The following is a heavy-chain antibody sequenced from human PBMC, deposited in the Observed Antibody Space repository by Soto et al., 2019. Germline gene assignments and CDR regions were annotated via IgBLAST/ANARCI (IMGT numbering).Heavy chain of an antibody. Sequence: SETLSLTCTVSGGSISSSSYYWGWIRQPPGKGLEWIGSIYYSGSTYYNPSLKSRVTISVDTSKNQFSLKLSSVTAADTAVYYCARERAFSDVRGPEYYWGQGTLVTVSS. J-gene: IGHJ4*02. CDR3: ARERAFSDVRGPEYY. V-gene: IGHV4-39*02. D-gene: IGHD3-10*02. CDR1: GGSISSSSYY. CDR2: IYYSGST.